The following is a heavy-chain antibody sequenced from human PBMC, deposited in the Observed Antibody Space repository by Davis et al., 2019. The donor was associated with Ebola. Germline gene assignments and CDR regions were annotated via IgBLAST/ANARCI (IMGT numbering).Heavy chain of an antibody. CDR3: ARDCIAVYYCYGMDV. V-gene: IGHV3-74*01. CDR2: INSDGSST. Sequence: PGGSLRLSCAASGFTFSSYWMHWVRQAPGKGLVWVSRINSDGSSTSYADSVKGRFTISRDNAKNTLYLQMNSLRAEDTAVYYCARDCIAVYYCYGMDVWGQGTTVTVSS. D-gene: IGHD6-19*01. J-gene: IGHJ6*02. CDR1: GFTFSSYW.